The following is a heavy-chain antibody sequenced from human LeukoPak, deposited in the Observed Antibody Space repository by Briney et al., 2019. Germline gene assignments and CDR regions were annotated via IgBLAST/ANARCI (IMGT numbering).Heavy chain of an antibody. V-gene: IGHV4-31*03. J-gene: IGHJ4*02. D-gene: IGHD3-3*01. CDR2: IYYSGST. CDR1: GHSLNSAAYY. CDR3: ARENDFGSGYYSFDF. Sequence: SEPLSLPCTVSGHSLNSAAYYWRWIRQQPAKGLEWIGYIYYSGSTSYNPSLQSRVTISIDTSKNQFSLKLSSVTAADTAVDYGARENDFGSGYYSFDFWGRGTLVTVSS.